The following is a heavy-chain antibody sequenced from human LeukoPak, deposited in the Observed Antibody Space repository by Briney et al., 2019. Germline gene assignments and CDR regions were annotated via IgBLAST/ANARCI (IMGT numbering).Heavy chain of an antibody. J-gene: IGHJ5*02. Sequence: GASVKVSCTASGYTFTSYDINWVRQAPGQGLGWMGWMNLSSGNTGYAQKFPGRVTMTRNTSISTAYMELSSLRSEDTAVYYCARGRGYDILTGYYRNWFDPWGEGTLVTVSS. D-gene: IGHD3-9*01. V-gene: IGHV1-8*01. CDR1: GYTFTSYD. CDR3: ARGRGYDILTGYYRNWFDP. CDR2: MNLSSGNT.